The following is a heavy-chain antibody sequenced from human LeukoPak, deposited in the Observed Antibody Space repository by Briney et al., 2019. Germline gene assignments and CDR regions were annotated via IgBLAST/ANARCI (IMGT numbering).Heavy chain of an antibody. CDR1: GGSFSGYY. CDR2: INHSGST. V-gene: IGHV4-34*01. J-gene: IGHJ4*02. D-gene: IGHD3-22*01. CDR3: ARDRGYYDSSGYYYPWIY. Sequence: SETLSLTCAVYGGSFSGYYWSWIRQPPGKGLEWIGEINHSGSTNYNPSLKSRVTISVDTSKNQFSLKLSSVTAADTAVYYCARDRGYYDSSGYYYPWIYWGQGTLVTVSS.